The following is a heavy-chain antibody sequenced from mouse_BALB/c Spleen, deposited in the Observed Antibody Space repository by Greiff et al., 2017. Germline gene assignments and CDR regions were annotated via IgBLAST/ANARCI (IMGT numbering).Heavy chain of an antibody. CDR3: ARLRTGYFDV. V-gene: IGHV1S81*02. Sequence: QVQLQQPGAELVKPGASVKLSCKASGYTFTSYWMHWVKQRPGQGLEWIGEINPSNGRTNYNEKFKSKATLTVDKSSSTAYMQLSSLTSEDSAVYYCARLRTGYFDVWGAGTTVTVSS. CDR2: INPSNGRT. CDR1: GYTFTSYW. D-gene: IGHD1-1*01. J-gene: IGHJ1*01.